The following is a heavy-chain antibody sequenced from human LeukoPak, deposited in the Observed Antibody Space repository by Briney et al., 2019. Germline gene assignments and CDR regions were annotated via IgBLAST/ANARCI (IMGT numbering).Heavy chain of an antibody. D-gene: IGHD4-17*01. J-gene: IGHJ3*02. CDR3: ARDRSYGDSWYDAFDI. V-gene: IGHV4-34*10. CDR2: IHHSGGT. CDR1: GESLSGYY. Sequence: SETLSLTCAVYGESLSGYYWSWIRQPPGKGLEWIGEIHHSGGTNYNPSLKSRVTMSVDTSKKKFFLKLTSVTAADTAVYYCARDRSYGDSWYDAFDIWGQGTMVTVSS.